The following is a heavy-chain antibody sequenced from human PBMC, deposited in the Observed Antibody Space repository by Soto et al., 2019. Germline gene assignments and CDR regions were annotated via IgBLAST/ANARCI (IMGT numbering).Heavy chain of an antibody. CDR1: NGSISNGDYY. D-gene: IGHD3-22*01. V-gene: IGHV4-30-4*01. J-gene: IGHJ4*01. Sequence: QVQLQESGPGLVRPSETLSLTCTVSNGSISNGDYYWIWVRQSPGKGLESIGYIYFTGTTYYNPSLQSRLSISVDRSKNQMSLRLTPVTAADTAVYYCARLYWSYYASSGYLDQWGHVTLVTVSS. CDR2: IYFTGTT. CDR3: ARLYWSYYASSGYLDQ.